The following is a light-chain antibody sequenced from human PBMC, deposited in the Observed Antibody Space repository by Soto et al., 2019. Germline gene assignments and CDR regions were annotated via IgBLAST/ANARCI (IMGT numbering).Light chain of an antibody. J-gene: IGKJ3*01. CDR1: QSVASN. CDR3: QKYGSSPS. Sequence: EIVLTQSPGALSLSPGETATLSCRASQSVASNLAWYMQKYGQAPPLLIYAASSRAAGIPDRFSGVGSGTDFTLNISRVEPENFAVYYCQKYGSSPSFGPGTKVAIK. CDR2: AAS. V-gene: IGKV3-20*01.